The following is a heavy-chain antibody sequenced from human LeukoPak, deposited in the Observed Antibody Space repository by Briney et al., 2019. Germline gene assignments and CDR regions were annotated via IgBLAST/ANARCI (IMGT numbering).Heavy chain of an antibody. CDR3: ARGGGSYPIDY. J-gene: IGHJ4*02. Sequence: PSETLSLTCTVSGGPISSYYWSWIRQPPGKGLEWIGYIYYSGSTNYNPSLKSRVTISVDTSKNQFSLKLSSVTAADTAVYYCARGGGSYPIDYWGQGTLVTVSS. CDR2: IYYSGST. CDR1: GGPISSYY. D-gene: IGHD1-26*01. V-gene: IGHV4-59*08.